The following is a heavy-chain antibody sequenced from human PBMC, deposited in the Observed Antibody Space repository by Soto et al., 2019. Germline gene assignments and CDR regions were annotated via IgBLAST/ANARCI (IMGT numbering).Heavy chain of an antibody. J-gene: IGHJ6*03. CDR2: IWYDGSNK. D-gene: IGHD3-3*01. CDR3: ARAEYRITIFGVVTAPGYMDV. V-gene: IGHV3-33*01. CDR1: GFTFSSCG. Sequence: PGGSLRLSCAASGFTFSSCGMHWVRQAPGKGLEWVAVIWYDGSNKYYADSVKGRFTISRDNSKNTLYLQMNSLRAEDTAVYYCARAEYRITIFGVVTAPGYMDVWGKGTTVTVSS.